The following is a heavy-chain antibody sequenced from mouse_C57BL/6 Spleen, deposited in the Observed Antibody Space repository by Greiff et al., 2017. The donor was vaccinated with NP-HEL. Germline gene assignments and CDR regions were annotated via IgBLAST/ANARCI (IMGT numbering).Heavy chain of an antibody. Sequence: DVQLVESGGGLVQPGGSLSLSCAASGFTFTDYYMSWVRQPPGKALEWLGFIRNKANGYTTEYSASVKGRFTISRDNSQSILYLQMNALRAEDSATYYCASSQSSYGYDGFAYWGQGTLVTVSA. V-gene: IGHV7-3*01. CDR1: GFTFTDYY. CDR2: IRNKANGYTT. D-gene: IGHD2-9*01. CDR3: ASSQSSYGYDGFAY. J-gene: IGHJ3*01.